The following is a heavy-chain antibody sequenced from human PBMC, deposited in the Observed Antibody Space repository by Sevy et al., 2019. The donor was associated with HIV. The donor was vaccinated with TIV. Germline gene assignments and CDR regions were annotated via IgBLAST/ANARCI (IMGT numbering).Heavy chain of an antibody. Sequence: GGSLRLSCAASGFTFDDYTMHWVRQAPGKGLEWVSLISWDGGSTYYADSVKGRFTISRDNSKNSLYLQMNSLRTEDTAVYYGAKDRAPIAAAGRYYYGMDVWGQGPTVTVSS. CDR3: AKDRAPIAAAGRYYYGMDV. J-gene: IGHJ6*02. CDR2: ISWDGGST. CDR1: GFTFDDYT. V-gene: IGHV3-43*01. D-gene: IGHD6-13*01.